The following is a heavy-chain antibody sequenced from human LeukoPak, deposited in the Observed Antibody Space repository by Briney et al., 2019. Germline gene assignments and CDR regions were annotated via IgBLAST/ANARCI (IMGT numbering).Heavy chain of an antibody. CDR2: IYYSGST. CDR1: GGSISSYY. J-gene: IGHJ4*02. Sequence: TASETLSLACTVSGGSISSYYWSWIRQPPGKGLEWIGYIYYSGSTNYNPSLKSRVTISVDTSKNQFSLKLSSVTAADTAVYYCARGPRRLFDYWGQGTLVTVSS. V-gene: IGHV4-59*01. CDR3: ARGPRRLFDY.